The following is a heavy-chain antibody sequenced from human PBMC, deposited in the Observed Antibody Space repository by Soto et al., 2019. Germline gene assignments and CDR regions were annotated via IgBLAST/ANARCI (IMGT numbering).Heavy chain of an antibody. CDR1: GYNFTSYW. Sequence: EVQLVQSGAEVKKPGESLKISCKGSGYNFTSYWIGWVRQLPGKGLEWMGIIYPGDSDTTYRPSFQGQVTISADKSISTAYLQWSSLKASDTAMYYCARRYFWSGYHFFEYWGQGTLVTVSS. J-gene: IGHJ4*02. D-gene: IGHD3-3*01. CDR3: ARRYFWSGYHFFEY. V-gene: IGHV5-51*01. CDR2: IYPGDSDT.